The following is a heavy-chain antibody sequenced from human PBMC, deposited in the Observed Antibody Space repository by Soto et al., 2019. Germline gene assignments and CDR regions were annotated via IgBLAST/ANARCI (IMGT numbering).Heavy chain of an antibody. CDR1: GYTFTGYY. D-gene: IGHD1-7*01. CDR3: ARGDGEIGITGTTVPFDY. Sequence: ASVKVSCKASGYTFTGYYMHWVRQAPGQGLEWMGWINPNSGGTNYAQKFQGRVTMTRDTSISTAYMELSRLRSDDTAVYYCARGDGEIGITGTTVPFDYWGQGTLVTVSS. J-gene: IGHJ4*02. CDR2: INPNSGGT. V-gene: IGHV1-2*02.